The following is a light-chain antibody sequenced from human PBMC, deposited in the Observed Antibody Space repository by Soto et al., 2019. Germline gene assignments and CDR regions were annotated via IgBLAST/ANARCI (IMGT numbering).Light chain of an antibody. J-gene: IGKJ2*01. CDR1: QSISSSY. V-gene: IGKV3-20*01. CDR3: QQYGSSSYT. CDR2: AAS. Sequence: EIVLTQSPGTLSLSPGERATLSCRASQSISSSYLAWYQQKPGQAPRLLIYAASSRATGIPDRFSGSGSGTDFPLTISRLEPEDFAVYYCQQYGSSSYTFGQGTQLEI.